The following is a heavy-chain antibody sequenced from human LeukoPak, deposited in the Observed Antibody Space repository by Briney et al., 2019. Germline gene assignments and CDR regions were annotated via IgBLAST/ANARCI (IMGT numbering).Heavy chain of an antibody. CDR1: GGSYSDYY. Sequence: PSETLSLTCAVYGGSYSDYYWNWIRHPPGKGLEWLGEIHPSGGTNYNPSLKSRITISLDPSTNYFSLKLTSVTAADTAVYYCARGPDSRKQGYWGQGTLVTVSS. D-gene: IGHD2-21*01. CDR3: ARGPDSRKQGY. J-gene: IGHJ4*02. CDR2: IHPSGGT. V-gene: IGHV4-34*01.